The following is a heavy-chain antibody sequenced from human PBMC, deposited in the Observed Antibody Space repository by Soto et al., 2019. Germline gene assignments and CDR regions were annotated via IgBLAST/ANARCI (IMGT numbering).Heavy chain of an antibody. CDR2: ISGSGGST. CDR3: ARASGGRYSYYGMDV. V-gene: IGHV3-23*01. CDR1: GFTFSSYA. Sequence: EVQLLESGGGLVQPGGSLRLSCAASGFTFSSYAMSWVRQAPGKGLEWVSAISGSGGSTYYADSVKGRFTISRDNSKNKLYLQMNSLRAEDTAVYYCARASGGRYSYYGMDVWGQGTTVTVSS. D-gene: IGHD2-15*01. J-gene: IGHJ6*02.